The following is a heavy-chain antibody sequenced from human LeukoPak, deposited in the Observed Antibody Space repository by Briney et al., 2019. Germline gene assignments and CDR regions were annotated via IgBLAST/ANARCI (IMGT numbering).Heavy chain of an antibody. V-gene: IGHV4-30-2*01. J-gene: IGHJ4*02. D-gene: IGHD2-2*01. Sequence: SETLSLTCTVSGGSISSGGYYWSWIRQPPGKGLEWIGYIYHSGSTYYNPSLKSRVTISVDRSKNQFSLKLNSVTAADTAVYYCARVYCSSTSCFHFDYWGQGTLVTVSS. CDR3: ARVYCSSTSCFHFDY. CDR2: IYHSGST. CDR1: GGSISSGGYY.